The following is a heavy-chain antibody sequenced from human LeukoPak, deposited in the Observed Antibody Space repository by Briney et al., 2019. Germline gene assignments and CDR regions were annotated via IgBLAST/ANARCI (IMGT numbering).Heavy chain of an antibody. Sequence: GGSLRLSWAASGFTFSSHAMSWVRQAPGKGLEWVSTITGSGGTTKYADSVKGRFTISRDNSKNTLDLQMNSLRAEDTAIFYCAKDLSPESNRLSPFDYWGQGTLVTVSS. CDR1: GFTFSSHA. CDR3: AKDLSPESNRLSPFDY. V-gene: IGHV3-23*01. D-gene: IGHD3-16*02. J-gene: IGHJ4*02. CDR2: ITGSGGTT.